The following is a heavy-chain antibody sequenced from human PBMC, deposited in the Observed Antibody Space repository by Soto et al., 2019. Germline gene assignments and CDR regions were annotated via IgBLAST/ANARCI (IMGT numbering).Heavy chain of an antibody. D-gene: IGHD4-4*01. J-gene: IGHJ4*02. CDR2: IYSDGST. V-gene: IGHV3-53*01. CDR3: ARARSTVAVLFDD. Sequence: EVQLVESGGGLIQPGGSLRLSCAASGFAVSSNYMTWVRQAPGKGVAWVSVIYSDGSTYYAVSVKGRFTISRDNSKNTLYLQMNSLRAEYTALYYCARARSTVAVLFDDWGQGPLVTVSS. CDR1: GFAVSSNY.